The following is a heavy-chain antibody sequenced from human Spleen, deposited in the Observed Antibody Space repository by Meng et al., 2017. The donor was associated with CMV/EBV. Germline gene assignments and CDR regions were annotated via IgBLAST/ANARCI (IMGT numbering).Heavy chain of an antibody. J-gene: IGHJ4*02. D-gene: IGHD3-10*01. CDR1: GGAFRSYG. V-gene: IGHV1-69*05. Sequence: SGGAFRSYGLTWVRQAPGQGLEWVGGLIPMFATPNSAQKFQGRVTITTDESTTTAYMELTGLRSDDTAVYYCVRGTTLRGVISYLDYWGQGTLVTVSS. CDR3: VRGTTLRGVISYLDY. CDR2: LIPMFATP.